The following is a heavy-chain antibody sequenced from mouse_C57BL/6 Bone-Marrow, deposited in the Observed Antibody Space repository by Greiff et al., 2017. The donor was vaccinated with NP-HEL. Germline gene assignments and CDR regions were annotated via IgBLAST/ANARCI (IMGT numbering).Heavy chain of an antibody. CDR3: TTLRKNY. Sequence: VHVKQSGAELVRPGASVKLSCTASGFNIKDDYMHWVKQRPEQGLEWIGWIDPENGDTEYASKFQGKATITADTSSNTAYLQLSSLTSEDTAVYDCTTLRKNYWGQGTTLTVSS. CDR2: IDPENGDT. J-gene: IGHJ2*01. CDR1: GFNIKDDY. D-gene: IGHD1-1*01. V-gene: IGHV14-4*01.